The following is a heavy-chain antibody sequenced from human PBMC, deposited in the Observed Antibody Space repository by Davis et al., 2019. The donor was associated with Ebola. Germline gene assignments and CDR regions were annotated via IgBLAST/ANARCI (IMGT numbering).Heavy chain of an antibody. CDR2: INSDGSST. D-gene: IGHD1-26*01. Sequence: GESLKISCAASGFTVSSNYMSWVRQAPGKGLVWVSRINSDGSSTSYADSVKGRFTISRDNAKNTLYLQMNSLRAEDTAVYYCANSFTAELRMTHGSYYGMDVWGQGTTVTVSS. CDR1: GFTVSSNY. V-gene: IGHV3-74*01. J-gene: IGHJ6*02. CDR3: ANSFTAELRMTHGSYYGMDV.